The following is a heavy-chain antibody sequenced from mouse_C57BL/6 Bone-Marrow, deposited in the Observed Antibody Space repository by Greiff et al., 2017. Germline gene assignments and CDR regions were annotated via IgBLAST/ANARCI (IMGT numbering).Heavy chain of an antibody. CDR3: ARQSWYYSMDY. V-gene: IGHV5-15*04. J-gene: IGHJ4*01. CDR1: GFTFSDYG. Sequence: EVKLEESGGGLVQPGGSLKLSCAASGFTFSDYGMAWVRQAPRKGPEWVAFISNLAYSIYYADTVTGRFTSSRENAKNTLDLEMSSLRSEDTARYYCARQSWYYSMDYWGQGTSVTVST. CDR2: ISNLAYSI.